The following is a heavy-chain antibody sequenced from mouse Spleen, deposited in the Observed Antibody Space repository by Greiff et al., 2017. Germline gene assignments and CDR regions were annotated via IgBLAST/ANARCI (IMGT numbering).Heavy chain of an antibody. J-gene: IGHJ3*01. Sequence: QVQLQQSGPGLVAPSQSLSITCTVSGFSLTSYGVDWVRQSPGNGLEWLGVIWGGGSTNYNSALKSRLSISKDNSKSQVFLKMNSLQTDDTAMYYWASQYGNYLFAYWGQGTLVTVSA. CDR3: ASQYGNYLFAY. CDR1: GFSLTSYG. V-gene: IGHV2-6*01. D-gene: IGHD2-1*01. CDR2: IWGGGST.